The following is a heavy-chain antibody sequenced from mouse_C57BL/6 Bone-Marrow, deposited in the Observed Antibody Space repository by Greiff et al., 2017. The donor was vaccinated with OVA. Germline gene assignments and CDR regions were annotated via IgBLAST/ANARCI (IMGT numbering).Heavy chain of an antibody. J-gene: IGHJ1*03. D-gene: IGHD2-2*01. V-gene: IGHV1-61*01. Sequence: QVQLKQPGAELVKPGASVKMSCKASGYTFTSYWMDWVKQRPGQGLEWIGNIYPSDSETHYNQKFKDKATLTVDKSSSTAYMKLSSLTSEDSAVYYCARYRYGYDRYFDVWGTGTTVTVSS. CDR2: IYPSDSET. CDR1: GYTFTSYW. CDR3: ARYRYGYDRYFDV.